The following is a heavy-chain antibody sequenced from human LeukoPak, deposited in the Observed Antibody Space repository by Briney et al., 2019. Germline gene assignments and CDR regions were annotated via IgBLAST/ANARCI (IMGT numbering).Heavy chain of an antibody. J-gene: IGHJ4*02. CDR1: GYTFTSYY. D-gene: IGHD3-22*01. CDR2: INPSGGST. V-gene: IGHV1-46*01. CDR3: AKVPLLYRVIVVVSPLYFDY. Sequence: ASVKVSCKASGYTFTSYYMHWVRQAPGQGLEWMGIINPSGGSTSYAQKFQGRVTMTRDTSTSTVYMELSSLRSEDTAVYYCAKVPLLYRVIVVVSPLYFDYWGQGTLVTVSS.